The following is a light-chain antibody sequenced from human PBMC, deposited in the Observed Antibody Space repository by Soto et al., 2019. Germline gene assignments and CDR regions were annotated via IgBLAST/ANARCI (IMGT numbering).Light chain of an antibody. J-gene: IGLJ2*01. CDR2: DVT. V-gene: IGLV2-11*01. CDR3: CSYAGSYSLV. CDR1: SSDVGGYNY. Sequence: QSALTQPRSVSGSPGQSVTISCTGTSSDVGGYNYVSWYQHHPGKAPKLLIYDVTKRPSGVPDRFSGSKSDNTASLTISGLQAEDEADYSCCSYAGSYSLVFGGGTKLTVL.